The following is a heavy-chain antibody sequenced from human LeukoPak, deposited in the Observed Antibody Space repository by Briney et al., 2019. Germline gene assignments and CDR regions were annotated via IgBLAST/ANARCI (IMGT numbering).Heavy chain of an antibody. D-gene: IGHD2-15*01. CDR3: AREYCSGGSCYLNS. CDR1: GGSISSYY. Sequence: SETLSPTCTVSGGSISSYYWSWIRQPPGKGLEWIGYIYYSGSTNYNPSLKSRVTISVDTSKNQFSLKLSSVTAADTAVYYCAREYCSGGSCYLNSRGQGTLVTVSS. J-gene: IGHJ4*02. CDR2: IYYSGST. V-gene: IGHV4-59*01.